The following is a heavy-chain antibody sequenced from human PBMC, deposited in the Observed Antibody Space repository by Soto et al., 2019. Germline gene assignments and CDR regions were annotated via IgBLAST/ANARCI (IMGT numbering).Heavy chain of an antibody. CDR2: TYYSGST. CDR1: GGSVSSGSYY. J-gene: IGHJ4*02. CDR3: ARGRWLRLIDN. Sequence: QVQLQESGPGLVKPSETLSLTCTVSGGSVSSGSYYWSWIRQPPGKGLEWIGYTYYSGSTNYNPSLKSRVTISVDTSKNQFSLKLSSVTAADTAVYYCARGRWLRLIDNWGQGTLVTVSS. V-gene: IGHV4-61*01. D-gene: IGHD5-12*01.